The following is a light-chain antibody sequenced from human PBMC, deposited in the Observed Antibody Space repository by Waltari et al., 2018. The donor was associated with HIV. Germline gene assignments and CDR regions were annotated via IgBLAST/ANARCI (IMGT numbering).Light chain of an antibody. CDR1: SSNIGAGYD. CDR3: QSYDSSLSGYVV. J-gene: IGLJ2*01. Sequence: QSVLTQPPSVSGAPGQRVTIPCTGSSSNIGAGYDSHWYQQLPGTAPKPLIYGNSNRPSGVPDRFSGSKSGTSASLAITGLQAEDEADYYCQSYDSSLSGYVVFGGGTKLTVL. CDR2: GNS. V-gene: IGLV1-40*01.